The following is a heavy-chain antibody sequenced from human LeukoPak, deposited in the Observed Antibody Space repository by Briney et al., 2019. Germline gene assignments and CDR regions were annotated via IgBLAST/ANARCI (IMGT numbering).Heavy chain of an antibody. Sequence: GGSLRLSCAASGFTFSSYAMHWVRQAPGKGLEWVAVISYDGSNKYYADSVKGRFTISRDNSKSTLYLQMNSLRAEDTAVYYCARASFLSITMIVRGAFDIWGQGTMVTVSS. V-gene: IGHV3-30*04. CDR1: GFTFSSYA. CDR3: ARASFLSITMIVRGAFDI. J-gene: IGHJ3*02. CDR2: ISYDGSNK. D-gene: IGHD3-22*01.